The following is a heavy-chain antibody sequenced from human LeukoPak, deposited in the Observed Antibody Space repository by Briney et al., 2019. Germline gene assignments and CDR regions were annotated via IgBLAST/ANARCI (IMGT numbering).Heavy chain of an antibody. CDR2: ISGSGAGT. D-gene: IGHD6-19*01. CDR3: AKGSYSSGWANRY. J-gene: IGHJ4*02. CDR1: GFTFSSYA. V-gene: IGHV3-23*01. Sequence: PGGSLRLSCAASGFTFSSYAMSWVRQATGKGLEWVSAISGSGAGTYYADSVKGRFTISRDNSKNTLYLQVNSLRADDTAVYYCAKGSYSSGWANRYWGQGTLVTVSS.